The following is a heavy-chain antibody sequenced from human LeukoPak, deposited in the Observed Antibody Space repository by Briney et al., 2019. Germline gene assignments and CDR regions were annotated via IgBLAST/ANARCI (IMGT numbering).Heavy chain of an antibody. V-gene: IGHV3-30*18. CDR2: ISYDGSNK. D-gene: IGHD1-26*01. Sequence: GGSLRLSRAASGFTFSSYGMHWVRQAPGKGLEWVAVISYDGSNKYYADSVKGRFTISRDNSKNTLYLQMNSLRAEDTAVYYCAKGGLPTRYYYYGMDVWGQGTTVTVSS. CDR1: GFTFSSYG. CDR3: AKGGLPTRYYYYGMDV. J-gene: IGHJ6*02.